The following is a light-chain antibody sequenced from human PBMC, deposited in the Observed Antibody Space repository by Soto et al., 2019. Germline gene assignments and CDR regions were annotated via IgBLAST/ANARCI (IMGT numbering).Light chain of an antibody. CDR3: SSYAGSNNVV. CDR1: SSDVGGYNY. J-gene: IGLJ2*01. Sequence: QSVLAQPPSASGSPGQSVTISCSGTSSDVGGYNYVSWYQQHPGKAPKLMIYEVIKRPSGVPDRFSGSKPGNTASLTVSGLQAEDEADYYCSSYAGSNNVVFGGGTKVPVL. V-gene: IGLV2-8*01. CDR2: EVI.